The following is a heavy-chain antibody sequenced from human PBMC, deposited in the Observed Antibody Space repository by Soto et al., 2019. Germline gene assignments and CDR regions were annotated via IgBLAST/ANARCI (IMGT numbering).Heavy chain of an antibody. Sequence: SGNPGLACAVQDGCRDDRPWTCTGQPAGKGMEWIGEINHVGGTNYNPSLKSRVTMSVDTSQNQFSLRLISVTAADTAMYFCVRIRYQLPSSVRWLDPWGQVTLLT. CDR2: INHVGGT. J-gene: IGHJ5*02. CDR3: VRIRYQLPSSVRWLDP. V-gene: IGHV4-34*01. CDR1: DGCRDDRP. D-gene: IGHD3-16*01.